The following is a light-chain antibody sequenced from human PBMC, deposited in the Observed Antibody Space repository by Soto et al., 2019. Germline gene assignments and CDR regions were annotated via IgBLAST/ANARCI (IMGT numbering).Light chain of an antibody. CDR1: QSVNNW. CDR2: QAS. V-gene: IGKV1-5*03. CDR3: QHYNSYSEFS. Sequence: IPMTQSPSTLSASVGDSVTITCRASQSVNNWLAWYQQKPGQAPKLLIYQASTLETGVPSRFSGSGSGTEFTLIISYLQPDDFATYYCQHYNSYSEFSFGPGTKVDL. J-gene: IGKJ3*01.